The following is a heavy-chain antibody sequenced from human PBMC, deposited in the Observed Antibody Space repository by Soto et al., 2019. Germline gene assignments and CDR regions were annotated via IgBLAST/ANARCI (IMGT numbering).Heavy chain of an antibody. Sequence: PGESLKISCKGSGYSFTSYWIGWVRQMPGKGLEWMGIIYPGDSDTRYSPSFQGQVTISADKSTTPAYLRWSSLKASDPAMYYCATSLNYYYYYMDVWGKGTTVTVPS. CDR3: ATSLNYYYYYMDV. D-gene: IGHD1-1*01. J-gene: IGHJ6*03. CDR1: GYSFTSYW. CDR2: IYPGDSDT. V-gene: IGHV5-51*01.